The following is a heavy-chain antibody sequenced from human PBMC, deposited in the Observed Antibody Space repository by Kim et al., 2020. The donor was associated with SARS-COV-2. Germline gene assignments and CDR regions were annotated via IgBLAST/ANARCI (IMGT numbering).Heavy chain of an antibody. Sequence: GGSLRLSCAASGFTFTSYAMSWVRQTPGKGLEWVSSFSDAGDSTYYADSVKGRFTIFRDNSKNTLYLQMNSLRVEDTAIYYCARSPPRRDDYWGQGTLVTVSS. CDR2: FSDAGDST. V-gene: IGHV3-23*01. J-gene: IGHJ4*02. CDR1: GFTFTSYA. CDR3: ARSPPRRDDY. D-gene: IGHD6-6*01.